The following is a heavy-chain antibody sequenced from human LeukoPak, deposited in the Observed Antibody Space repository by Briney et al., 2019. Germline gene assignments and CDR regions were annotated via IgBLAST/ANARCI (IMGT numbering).Heavy chain of an antibody. J-gene: IGHJ5*02. CDR2: MNPTSGHT. V-gene: IGHV1-8*01. D-gene: IGHD3-10*01. CDR3: ARSPVGVRKKHDL. Sequence: APVKVSCKASGYTFTSYDINWVRQAPGQGLEWMGWMNPTSGHTGYVQKFQGRITMTRDTSVSTAYMELNSLTSEDTAVYYCARSPVGVRKKHDLWGQGTLVIVSS. CDR1: GYTFTSYD.